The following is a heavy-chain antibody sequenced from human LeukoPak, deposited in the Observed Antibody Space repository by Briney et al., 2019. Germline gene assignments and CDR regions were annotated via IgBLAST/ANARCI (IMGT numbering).Heavy chain of an antibody. CDR2: ISWNSRSV. CDR1: GFTFSNYW. Sequence: PGGSLRLSCAASGFTFSNYWIHWVRQAPGKGLEWVSGISWNSRSVGYADSVKGRFTISRDNAKNSLYLQMNSLRAEDTAFYYCAKDNTYFDSWGQGTLVTVSS. CDR3: AKDNTYFDS. J-gene: IGHJ4*02. V-gene: IGHV3-9*01.